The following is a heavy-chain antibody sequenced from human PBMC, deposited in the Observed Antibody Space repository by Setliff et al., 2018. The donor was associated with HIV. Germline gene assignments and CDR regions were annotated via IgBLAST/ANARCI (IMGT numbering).Heavy chain of an antibody. V-gene: IGHV4-59*01. CDR3: ARLGQDYQLGYYYYYMDV. Sequence: SETLSLTCTVSGGSISSYYWSWIRQPPGKGLEWIGYIYYSGSTNYNPSLKSRVTISVDTSKNHFSLKLRSVTAADTAVYYCARLGQDYQLGYYYYYMDVWGKGTTVTVSS. CDR1: GGSISSYY. J-gene: IGHJ6*03. D-gene: IGHD2-2*01. CDR2: IYYSGST.